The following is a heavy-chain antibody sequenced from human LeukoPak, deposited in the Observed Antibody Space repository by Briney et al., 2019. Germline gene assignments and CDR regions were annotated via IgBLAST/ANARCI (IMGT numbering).Heavy chain of an antibody. CDR2: ISADNGNT. CDR1: GYTFTYYG. CDR3: ARSGSVGSFGYMDV. V-gene: IGHV1-18*01. D-gene: IGHD1-26*01. J-gene: IGHJ6*03. Sequence: ASVKVSCKASGYTFTYYGISWVRQSPGQGLEWMGRISADNGNTNYAQKFQGRVTMTTDTATSTAYMELRSLRSDDTAVYYCARSGSVGSFGYMDVWGKGTTVTVSS.